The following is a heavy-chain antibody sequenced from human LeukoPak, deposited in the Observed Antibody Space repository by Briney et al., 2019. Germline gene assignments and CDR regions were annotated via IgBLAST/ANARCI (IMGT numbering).Heavy chain of an antibody. CDR3: ARLLGSSWSSPFDY. CDR1: GFSVSNYY. Sequence: GGSLRLSCAASGFSVSNYYMSWVRQAPGKGLEWVSVIYSGGSTYYTDSVEGSFTISRDNSKNTLFLQMNSLRAEDTAVYYCARLLGSSWSSPFDYWGLGTLVTVSS. D-gene: IGHD6-13*01. CDR2: IYSGGST. V-gene: IGHV3-66*01. J-gene: IGHJ4*02.